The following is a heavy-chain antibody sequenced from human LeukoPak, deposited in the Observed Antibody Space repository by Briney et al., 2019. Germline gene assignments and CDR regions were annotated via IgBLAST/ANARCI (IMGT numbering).Heavy chain of an antibody. J-gene: IGHJ4*02. Sequence: PGESLKISCKASGYTFTGYFIHWVRQAPGQGLEWMGWINPKSGGTNYAQKFQGRVTMTRDTSINTAYMEVSSLKSDDTAVYSCARGQLWPVDYWGQGTLVTVSS. CDR1: GYTFTGYF. V-gene: IGHV1-2*02. CDR2: INPKSGGT. D-gene: IGHD5-18*01. CDR3: ARGQLWPVDY.